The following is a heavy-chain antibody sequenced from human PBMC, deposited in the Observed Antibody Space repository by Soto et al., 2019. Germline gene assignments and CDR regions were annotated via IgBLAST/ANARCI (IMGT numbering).Heavy chain of an antibody. CDR2: INHSGST. D-gene: IGHD2-2*01. V-gene: IGHV4-34*01. J-gene: IGHJ4*02. CDR1: GGSFSGYY. CDR3: AGYCSRTSCYASY. Sequence: QVQPQQWGAGLLKPSETLSLTCAVYGGSFSGYYWSWIRQPPGKGLEWIGEINHSGSTNYNPSLKSRVTISVDTSKNQFSPKLSSVTAADTAVYYCAGYCSRTSCYASYWGQGTLVTVSS.